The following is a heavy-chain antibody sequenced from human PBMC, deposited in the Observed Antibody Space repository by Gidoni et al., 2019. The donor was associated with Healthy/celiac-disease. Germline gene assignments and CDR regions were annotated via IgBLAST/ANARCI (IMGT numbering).Heavy chain of an antibody. CDR3: AKVGVGATPYYYYGMDV. CDR2: ISGSGGST. D-gene: IGHD1-26*01. CDR1: GFTSSSYA. J-gene: IGHJ6*02. Sequence: EVQLLESGGGLVQPGGSLRLSCAASGFTSSSYAMSWVRQAPGKGLEWVSAISGSGGSTYYADSVKGRFTISRDNSKNTLYLQMNSLRAEDTAVYYCAKVGVGATPYYYYGMDVWGQGTTVTVSS. V-gene: IGHV3-23*01.